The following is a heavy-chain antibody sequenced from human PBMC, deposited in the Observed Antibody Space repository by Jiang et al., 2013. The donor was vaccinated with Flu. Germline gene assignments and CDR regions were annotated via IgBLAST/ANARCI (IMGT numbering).Heavy chain of an antibody. V-gene: IGHV5-51*01. D-gene: IGHD6-6*01. CDR2: IYPGDSDT. J-gene: IGHJ4*02. Sequence: IIYPGDSDTRYSPSFQGQVTTSADKSISTAYLQWSSLKASDTAMYYCAREAGEGYRAAPPGYWGQGTLVTVSS. CDR3: AREAGEGYRAAPPGY.